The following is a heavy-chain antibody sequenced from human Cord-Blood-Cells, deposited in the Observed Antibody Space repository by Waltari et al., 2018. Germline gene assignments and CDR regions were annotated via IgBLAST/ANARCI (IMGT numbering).Heavy chain of an antibody. Sequence: QVQLQQWGAGLLKPSETLSLTCAVYGGSFSGYYWSWIRQPPGKGLEWIGEINHSGSTNYNPSLKIGVTISVDTSKIQFSLKLSSVTAADTAVYYCAREGLGYCSSTSCYALDYWGQGTLVTVSS. CDR3: AREGLGYCSSTSCYALDY. D-gene: IGHD2-2*01. CDR2: INHSGST. J-gene: IGHJ4*02. V-gene: IGHV4-34*01. CDR1: GGSFSGYY.